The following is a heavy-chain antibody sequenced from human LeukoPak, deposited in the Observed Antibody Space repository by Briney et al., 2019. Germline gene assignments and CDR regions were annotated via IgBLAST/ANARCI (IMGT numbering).Heavy chain of an antibody. CDR1: GYTFTCYY. V-gene: IGHV1-2*02. CDR2: NNLNSGGT. D-gene: IGHD6-19*01. Sequence: SVKVSCKASGYTFTCYYMDWVRQAPGQGIEWMGWNNLNSGGTNYAQQLQGRAAMTRATSINTDYMELSRLKSDDTAVYYCARENSSGWYFRFDLWGQGTLVTVSS. J-gene: IGHJ5*02. CDR3: ARENSSGWYFRFDL.